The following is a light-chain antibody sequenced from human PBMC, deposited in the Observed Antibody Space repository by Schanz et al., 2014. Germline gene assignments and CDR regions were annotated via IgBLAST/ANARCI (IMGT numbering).Light chain of an antibody. V-gene: IGLV2-11*01. Sequence: QSALTQPPSASGSLGQSVTISCTGTSSDVGGYNYVSWYQQHPGKAPKLLIYDVSNRPSGVSYRFSGSKSGNTASLTISGLQAEDEADYYCCSYAGSSTLGVFGGGTKLTVL. CDR3: CSYAGSSTLGV. CDR2: DVS. CDR1: SSDVGGYNY. J-gene: IGLJ3*02.